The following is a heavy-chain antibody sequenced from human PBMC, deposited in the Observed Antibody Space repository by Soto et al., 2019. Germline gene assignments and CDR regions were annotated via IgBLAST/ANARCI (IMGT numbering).Heavy chain of an antibody. Sequence: LSLTCSVSGGSISGSYWSWIRQSPGKGLEWLGYVYYTGSANYSPSLRSRVSISVDTSKNEFSLRLSSVTAADTAVYFCARSVAVPGAHIDYWGQGTQVTVSS. CDR2: VYYTGSA. CDR3: ARSVAVPGAHIDY. J-gene: IGHJ4*02. V-gene: IGHV4-59*01. CDR1: GGSISGSY. D-gene: IGHD6-19*01.